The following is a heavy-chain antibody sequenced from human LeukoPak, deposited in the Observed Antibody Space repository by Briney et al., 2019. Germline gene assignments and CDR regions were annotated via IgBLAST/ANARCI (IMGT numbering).Heavy chain of an antibody. V-gene: IGHV1-18*01. CDR1: GYSFTSYG. D-gene: IGHD2-21*01. CDR3: AREAYCGGDCYGNWFDP. Sequence: ASETVSCKASGYSFTSYGISWVRQAPRQGLEWVGWVSVYHGDTNYAQELQGRVTMTTDTSTSTAYMELTSLRSDDTAVYHCAREAYCGGDCYGNWFDPWGQGTLVTVSS. CDR2: VSVYHGDT. J-gene: IGHJ5*02.